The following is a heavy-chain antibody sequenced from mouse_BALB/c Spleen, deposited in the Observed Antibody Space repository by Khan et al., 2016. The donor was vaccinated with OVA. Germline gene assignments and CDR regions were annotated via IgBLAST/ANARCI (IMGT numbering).Heavy chain of an antibody. D-gene: IGHD2-14*01. CDR3: VRDGAYHRNDGWFAY. CDR2: INPSNGYI. V-gene: IGHV1-4*01. CDR1: GYTFTSYT. J-gene: IGHJ3*01. Sequence: VQLQESGAELARPGASVKMSCKASGYTFTSYTIHWIKLRPGQGLEWIGYINPSNGYINYNQKFKDKATLTADKSSTTAYMELSSLTSDDSALYNCVRDGAYHRNDGWFAYWGQGTLVTVSA.